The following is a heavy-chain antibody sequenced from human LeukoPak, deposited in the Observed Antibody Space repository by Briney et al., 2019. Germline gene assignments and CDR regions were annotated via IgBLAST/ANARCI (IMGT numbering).Heavy chain of an antibody. Sequence: QPGRSLRLSCAASGFTFSSYAMHWVRQAPGKGLEWVAVISYDGSNKYYADSVKGRFTISRDNSKNTLYLQMNSLRAGDTAVYYCARDPRWYYYYYGMDVWGQGTTVTVSS. CDR1: GFTFSSYA. J-gene: IGHJ6*02. CDR2: ISYDGSNK. D-gene: IGHD6-13*01. V-gene: IGHV3-30-3*01. CDR3: ARDPRWYYYYYGMDV.